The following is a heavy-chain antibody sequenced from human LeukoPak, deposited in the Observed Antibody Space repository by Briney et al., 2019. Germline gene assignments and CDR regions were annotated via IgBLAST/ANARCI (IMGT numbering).Heavy chain of an antibody. D-gene: IGHD1-26*01. V-gene: IGHV3-23*01. CDR2: IRGSGDRT. Sequence: GGSLRLSCAASGFTFSSYGMSWVRQAPGKGLEWVSGIRGSGDRTFYADSVKGRFTISRDNSENTVYLQMSSLRVEDTAVYYCAKAAVGDVFSFDYWGQGTLVTVSS. CDR3: AKAAVGDVFSFDY. CDR1: GFTFSSYG. J-gene: IGHJ4*02.